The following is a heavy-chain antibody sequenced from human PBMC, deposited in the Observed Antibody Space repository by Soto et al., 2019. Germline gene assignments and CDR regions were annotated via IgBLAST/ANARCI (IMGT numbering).Heavy chain of an antibody. D-gene: IGHD6-13*01. V-gene: IGHV1-18*01. J-gene: IGHJ4*02. CDR3: ASDLGYSRSWPHIHF. Sequence: ASVKVSCKASGYTFTSYGISWVRQAPGQGLEWMGWISAYNGNTNYAQKLQGRVTMTTDTSTSTAYMELRSLRSDDTAVYYCASDLGYSRSWPHIHFWGQGTLVTGSS. CDR2: ISAYNGNT. CDR1: GYTFTSYG.